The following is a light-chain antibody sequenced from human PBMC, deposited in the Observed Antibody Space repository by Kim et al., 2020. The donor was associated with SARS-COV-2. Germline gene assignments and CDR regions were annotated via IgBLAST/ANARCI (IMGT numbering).Light chain of an antibody. CDR1: SLRSYY. V-gene: IGLV3-19*01. CDR2: GKN. CDR3: NSRDSSGNYWV. Sequence: SSELTQDPAVSVALGLTVRITCQGDSLRSYYASWYQQKPGQAPVLVIYGKNNRPSGIPDRFSGSSSGNTASLTITGAQAEDEADYYCNSRDSSGNYWVFG. J-gene: IGLJ3*02.